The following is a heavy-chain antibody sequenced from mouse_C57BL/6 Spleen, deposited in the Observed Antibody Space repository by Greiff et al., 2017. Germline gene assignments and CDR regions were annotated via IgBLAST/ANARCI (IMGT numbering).Heavy chain of an antibody. Sequence: QVQLKESGAELVKPGASVKLSCKASGYTFTEYTIHWVKQRSGQGLEWIGWFYPGSGSIKYNEKFKDKATLTADKSSSTVYMELSRLTSEDSAVYFCARHEGKAHDGYYVAWFAYWGQGTLVTVSA. D-gene: IGHD2-3*01. CDR1: GYTFTEYT. CDR3: ARHEGKAHDGYYVAWFAY. CDR2: FYPGSGSI. J-gene: IGHJ3*01. V-gene: IGHV1-62-2*01.